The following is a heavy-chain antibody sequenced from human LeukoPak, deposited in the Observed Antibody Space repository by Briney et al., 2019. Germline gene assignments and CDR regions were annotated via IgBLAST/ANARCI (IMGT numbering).Heavy chain of an antibody. Sequence: QPGGSLRLSCAASGFTFSSYAMSWVRQAPGKGLEWVSSMTGSGDRIYYAGSVKGRFTISRDTSKNTLYLQMNNLRVEDTAVYYCAKSGSAWPYDAFDIWGQGTKVTVSS. J-gene: IGHJ3*02. CDR3: AKSGSAWPYDAFDI. V-gene: IGHV3-23*01. CDR2: MTGSGDRI. CDR1: GFTFSSYA. D-gene: IGHD6-19*01.